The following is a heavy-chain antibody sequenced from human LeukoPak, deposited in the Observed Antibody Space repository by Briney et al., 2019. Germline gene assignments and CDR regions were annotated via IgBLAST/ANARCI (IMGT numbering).Heavy chain of an antibody. D-gene: IGHD2-15*01. CDR1: GFTFSSFD. V-gene: IGHV3-23*01. CDR2: ISGSGGGT. Sequence: PGGSLRLSCAASGFTFSSFDMHWVRQPTGQGLEWVSTISGSGGGTYYADSVKGRFTISRDNSKNTLYLQMNSLRAEDTAVYYCAKESRAATVDSYWGQGTLVTVSS. J-gene: IGHJ4*02. CDR3: AKESRAATVDSY.